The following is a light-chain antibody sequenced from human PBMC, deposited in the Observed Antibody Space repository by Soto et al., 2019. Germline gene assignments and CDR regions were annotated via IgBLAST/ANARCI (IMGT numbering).Light chain of an antibody. CDR2: DAS. V-gene: IGKV1-5*01. J-gene: IGKJ5*01. CDR1: QSISSW. CDR3: QQYDEYPYT. Sequence: DIQMTQSPSTLSASVGDRVTITCRASQSISSWLAWYQQKPGKAPKLLIYDASSLESGVPSRFSGSGSGTEFTLTISSLQPDDFATYYCQQYDEYPYTFGQGTRLEIK.